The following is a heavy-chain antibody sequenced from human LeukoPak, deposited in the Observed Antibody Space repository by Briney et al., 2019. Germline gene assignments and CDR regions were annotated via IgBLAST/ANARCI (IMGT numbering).Heavy chain of an antibody. CDR1: GYTFTSYY. CDR2: INPSGGST. V-gene: IGHV1-46*01. D-gene: IGHD6-19*01. J-gene: IGHJ4*02. Sequence: ASVKVSCKASGYTFTSYYMHWVRQAPGQGLEWMGIINPSGGSTSYAQKFQGRVTMTRDTSTSTAYMELSSLRSEDTAVYYCARDSAYTAVAGIFDYWGQGTLVTVSS. CDR3: ARDSAYTAVAGIFDY.